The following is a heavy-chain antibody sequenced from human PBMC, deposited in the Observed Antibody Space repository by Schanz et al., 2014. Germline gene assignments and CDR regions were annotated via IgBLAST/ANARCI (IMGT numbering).Heavy chain of an antibody. CDR2: ISFSGNTI. V-gene: IGHV3-48*04. CDR1: GFTFFGSFA. D-gene: IGHD3-9*01. CDR3: ARRNFYDKSAAFDY. J-gene: IGHJ4*02. Sequence: EVKLLESGGHLVQPGGSLRLSCAASGFTFFGSFAMTWVRQAPGKGLEWISYISFSGNTIYYADSVKGRFTISRDNAKNSLYLQMNSLRAEDTAVYYCARRNFYDKSAAFDYWGQGSLVTVSS.